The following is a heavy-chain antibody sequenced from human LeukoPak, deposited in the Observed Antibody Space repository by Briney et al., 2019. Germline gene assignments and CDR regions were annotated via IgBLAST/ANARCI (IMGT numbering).Heavy chain of an antibody. J-gene: IGHJ6*02. CDR3: AKAPPYYYYGMDV. CDR2: ISWNSGSI. Sequence: GGSLRLSCAASGFTFDDYAMHWVRQAPGKGLEWVSGISWNSGSIGYADSVKGRFTISRDNAKNSLYLQMNSLRAEDTALYYCAKAPPYYYYGMDVWGQGTAITVSS. CDR1: GFTFDDYA. V-gene: IGHV3-9*01.